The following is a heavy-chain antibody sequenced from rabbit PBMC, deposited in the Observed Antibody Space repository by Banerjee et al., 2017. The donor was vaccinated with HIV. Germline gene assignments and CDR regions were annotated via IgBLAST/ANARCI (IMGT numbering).Heavy chain of an antibody. V-gene: IGHV1S40*01. J-gene: IGHJ4*01. Sequence: EGSLTLTCTASGFSFSSGYDMSWVRQAPGKGLEWIGYIYRSGSTYYASWAKGRFTISKTSSTTMTLQMTSLTAADTATYFCARDGAGYAGYGYAHLWGPGTLVTVS. D-gene: IGHD6-1*01. CDR2: IYRSGST. CDR1: GFSFSSGYD. CDR3: ARDGAGYAGYGYAHL.